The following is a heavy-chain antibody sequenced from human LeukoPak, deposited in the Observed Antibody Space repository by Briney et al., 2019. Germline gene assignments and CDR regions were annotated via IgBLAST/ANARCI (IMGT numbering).Heavy chain of an antibody. CDR2: IYYSGST. Sequence: PSETLSLTCTVSGGSISSYYWSWIRQPPGKGLEWIGYIYYSGSTNYSTSLKSRLTISVDTSKNQFSLKLSSVTAADTAVYYCARTYGSSGLGYFDLWGRGNLVTVSS. J-gene: IGHJ2*01. D-gene: IGHD6-13*01. V-gene: IGHV4-59*01. CDR1: GGSISSYY. CDR3: ARTYGSSGLGYFDL.